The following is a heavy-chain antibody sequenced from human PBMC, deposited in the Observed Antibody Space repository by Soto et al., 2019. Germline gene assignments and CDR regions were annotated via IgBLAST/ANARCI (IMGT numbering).Heavy chain of an antibody. CDR2: VSGSGGST. J-gene: IGHJ4*02. D-gene: IGHD3-22*01. CDR3: AKDAITMIVVVITTSIWAQSPYFDY. Sequence: GGSLRLSCAASGFTFSSYAMSWVRQAPGKGLEWVSAVSGSGGSTYYADSVKGRFTISRDNSKNTLYLQMNSLRAEDTAVYYCAKDAITMIVVVITTSIWAQSPYFDYWGQGTLVTVSS. CDR1: GFTFSSYA. V-gene: IGHV3-23*01.